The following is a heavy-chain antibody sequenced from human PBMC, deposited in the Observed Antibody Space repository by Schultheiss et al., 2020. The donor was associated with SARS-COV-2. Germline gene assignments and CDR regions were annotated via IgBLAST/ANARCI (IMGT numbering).Heavy chain of an antibody. CDR1: GGSISSSSYY. J-gene: IGHJ2*01. D-gene: IGHD2-15*01. Sequence: SETLSLTCTVSGGSISSSSYYWSWIRQPPGKGLEWIGEINHSGSTNYNPSLKSRVTISVDTSKNQFSLKLSSVTAADTAVYYCARGVFSRYCSGGSCYSGWYFDLWGRGTLVTVSS. CDR2: INHSGST. V-gene: IGHV4-39*07. CDR3: ARGVFSRYCSGGSCYSGWYFDL.